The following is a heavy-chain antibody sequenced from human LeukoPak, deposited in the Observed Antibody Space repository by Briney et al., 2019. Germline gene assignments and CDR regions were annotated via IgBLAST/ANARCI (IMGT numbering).Heavy chain of an antibody. J-gene: IGHJ4*02. CDR3: ARVSSIAAAGIDY. CDR2: IYYSGST. CDR1: GGSISSHY. D-gene: IGHD6-13*01. V-gene: IGHV4-59*11. Sequence: SETLSLTCTVSGGSISSHYWSWIRQPPGKGLEWIGYIYYSGSTYYNPSLKSRVTISVDTSKNQFSLKLSSVTAADTAVYYCARVSSIAAAGIDYWGQGTLVTVSS.